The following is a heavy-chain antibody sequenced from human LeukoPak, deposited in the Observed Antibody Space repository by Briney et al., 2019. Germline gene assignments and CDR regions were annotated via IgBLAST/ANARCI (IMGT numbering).Heavy chain of an antibody. V-gene: IGHV1-18*01. CDR3: ARDGVADGSWSQFDY. CDR2: INAYNGVT. CDR1: GYSFTTYA. Sequence: ASVRVSRKASGYSFTTYAISWLRQAPGQGLEWMGWINAYNGVTNYPQMFQGRVTMSTDTSTTTAYMELRSLISDDTAVYYCARDGVADGSWSQFDYWG. D-gene: IGHD6-13*01. J-gene: IGHJ4*01.